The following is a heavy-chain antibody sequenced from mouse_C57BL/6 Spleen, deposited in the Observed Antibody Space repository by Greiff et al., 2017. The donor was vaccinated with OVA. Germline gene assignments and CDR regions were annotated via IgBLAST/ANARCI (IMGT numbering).Heavy chain of an antibody. D-gene: IGHD1-1*01. J-gene: IGHJ4*01. CDR1: GYTFTSYG. CDR3: ARSLDYGSSYEAMDY. Sequence: VQVVESGAELARPGASVKLSCKASGYTFTSYGISWVKQRTGQGLEWIGEIYPRSGNTYYNEKFKGKATLTADKSSSTAYMELRSLTSEDSAVYFCARSLDYGSSYEAMDYWGQGTSVTVSS. V-gene: IGHV1-81*01. CDR2: IYPRSGNT.